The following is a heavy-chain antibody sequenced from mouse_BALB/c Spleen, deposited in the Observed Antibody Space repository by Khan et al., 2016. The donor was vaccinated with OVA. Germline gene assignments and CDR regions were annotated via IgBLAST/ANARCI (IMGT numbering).Heavy chain of an antibody. CDR2: INPSNGYT. CDR1: GYTFTSYT. J-gene: IGHJ3*01. CDR3: VRDGAYHRNDGWFAY. V-gene: IGHV1-4*01. D-gene: IGHD2-14*01. Sequence: VQLKQSGAELARPGASVKMSCKASGYTFTSYTIHWIKLRPGQGLEWIGFINPSNGYTNYNQKFKDKATLTADKSSTTVYMQLSRLTSDDSAVYNCVRDGAYHRNDGWFAYWGQGTLVTVSA.